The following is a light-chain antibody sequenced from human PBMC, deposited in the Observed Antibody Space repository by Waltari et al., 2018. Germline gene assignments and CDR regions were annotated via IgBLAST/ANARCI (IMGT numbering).Light chain of an antibody. CDR2: WAS. CDR1: QSVLYSSNNNNY. Sequence: DIVMTQSPDSLAVSLGERATINCKSSQSVLYSSNNNNYLAWYQQRPGQPPKLLISWASTRESGVPDRFSGSGSGTDFTLTISSLQAEDVAVYYCQQYYGTPLTFGGGTKVEIK. CDR3: QQYYGTPLT. J-gene: IGKJ4*01. V-gene: IGKV4-1*01.